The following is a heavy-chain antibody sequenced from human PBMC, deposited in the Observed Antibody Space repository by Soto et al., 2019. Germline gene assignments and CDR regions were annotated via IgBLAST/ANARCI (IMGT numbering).Heavy chain of an antibody. CDR2: IGAFNGNT. CDR1: GYTFTTYG. CDR3: ARDVDNFWSGYYNGADN. J-gene: IGHJ4*02. D-gene: IGHD3-3*01. Sequence: QVQLVQSGTEVKKPGASVKVSCKASGYTFTTYGISWVRQAPGRGLEWMGWIGAFNGNTNYAQNFQGRVTMTTDTSTNTAYMDLRSLRSDDTAVYYCARDVDNFWSGYYNGADNWGQGTLVTVSS. V-gene: IGHV1-18*04.